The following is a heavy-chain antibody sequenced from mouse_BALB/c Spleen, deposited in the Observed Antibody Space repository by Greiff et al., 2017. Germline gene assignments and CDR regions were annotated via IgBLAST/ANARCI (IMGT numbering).Heavy chain of an antibody. V-gene: IGHV7-3*02. J-gene: IGHJ3*01. CDR2: IRNKANGYTT. CDR3: ARDLTGTGFAY. D-gene: IGHD4-1*01. CDR1: GFTFTDYY. Sequence: EVQVVESGGGLVQPGGSLRLSCATSGFTFTDYYMSWVRQPPGKALEWLGFIRNKANGYTTEYSASVKGRFTISRDNSQSILYLQMNTLRAEDSATYYCARDLTGTGFAYWGQGTLVTVSA.